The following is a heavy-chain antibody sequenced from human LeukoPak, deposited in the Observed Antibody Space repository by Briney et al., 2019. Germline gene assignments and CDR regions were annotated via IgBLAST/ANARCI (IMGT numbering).Heavy chain of an antibody. CDR2: IKQDGSEK. V-gene: IGHV3-7*01. CDR3: ARESRGVVPAATDY. CDR1: GFTFSNYW. Sequence: PGGSLSLSCAASGFTFSNYWMSWVRQAPGKGLEWVANIKQDGSEKYYVDSVKGRFTISRDNAKNSLYLQMNSLRAEDTAVYYCARESRGVVPAATDYWGQGTLVTVSS. D-gene: IGHD2-2*01. J-gene: IGHJ4*02.